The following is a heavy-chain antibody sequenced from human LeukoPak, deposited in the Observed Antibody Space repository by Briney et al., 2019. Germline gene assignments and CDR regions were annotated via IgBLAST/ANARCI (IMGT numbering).Heavy chain of an antibody. CDR3: ARDKRYFDWLLFPPTY. V-gene: IGHV3-48*01. CDR1: GFTFSRYS. Sequence: GGSLRLSCAASGFTFSRYSMNWVRQVPGKGLEWISYISSTSKTIYYANSLKGRFTISRDNSKNTLYLQMNSLRAEDTAVYYCARDKRYFDWLLFPPTYWGQGTLVTVSS. CDR2: ISSTSKTI. J-gene: IGHJ4*02. D-gene: IGHD3-9*01.